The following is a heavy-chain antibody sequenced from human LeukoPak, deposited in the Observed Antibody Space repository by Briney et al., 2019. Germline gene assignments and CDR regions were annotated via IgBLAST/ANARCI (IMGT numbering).Heavy chain of an antibody. CDR3: AKKARIAAAGRNDY. CDR1: GFTFSSYA. J-gene: IGHJ4*02. V-gene: IGHV3-23*01. D-gene: IGHD6-13*01. Sequence: AGGSLRLSCAASGFTFSSYAMSWVRQAPGKGLEWVSAISGSGGSTYYADSVKGRFTISRDNSKNTLYLQMNSLRAEDTALYYCAKKARIAAAGRNDYWGQGTLVTVSS. CDR2: ISGSGGST.